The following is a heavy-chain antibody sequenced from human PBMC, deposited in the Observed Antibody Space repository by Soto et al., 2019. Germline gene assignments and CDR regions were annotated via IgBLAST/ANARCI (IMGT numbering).Heavy chain of an antibody. D-gene: IGHD2-15*01. CDR3: ARCYCTVGCCYTCWHFDL. V-gene: IGHV1-18*01. Sequence: QAQLVQSGAEVKKPGASVKVSCQAGGYTFADYGISWVRQAPGQGLEWVGWIGPYNGNTNYAQNLQDRVTMTTDTATNTAYMELSSLRSDDTALYYCARCYCTVGCCYTCWHFDLWGRGTLLTVSS. J-gene: IGHJ2*01. CDR2: IGPYNGNT. CDR1: GYTFADYG.